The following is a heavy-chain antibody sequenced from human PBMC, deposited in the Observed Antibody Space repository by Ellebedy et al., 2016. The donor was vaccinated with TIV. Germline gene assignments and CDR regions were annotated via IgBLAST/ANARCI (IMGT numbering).Heavy chain of an antibody. D-gene: IGHD5-18*01. J-gene: IGHJ4*02. CDR2: ISYGGTYT. CDR1: GFNFTSCP. V-gene: IGHV3-30*14. CDR3: VTVTAMVPY. Sequence: GESLKISXAASGFNFTSCPMHWVRQAPGKGLEWVAVISYGGTYTYYADSVMGRFTISRDNSKNTLYLQMNSLRADDAAVYYCVTVTAMVPYWGLGTLVTVSS.